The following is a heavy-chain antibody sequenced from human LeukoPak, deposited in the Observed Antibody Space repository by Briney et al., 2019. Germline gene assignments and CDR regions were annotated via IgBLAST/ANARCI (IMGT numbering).Heavy chain of an antibody. D-gene: IGHD3-16*01. J-gene: IGHJ3*02. CDR2: INHSGST. CDR1: GGSFSGYY. Sequence: SETLSLTCAVYGGSFSGYYWSWIRQPPGKGLEWIGEINHSGSTNYNPSLKSRVTISVDTSKNQFSLKLSSVTAADTAVYYCARRNVLTEGEAFDIWGQGTLVTVSS. CDR3: ARRNVLTEGEAFDI. V-gene: IGHV4-34*01.